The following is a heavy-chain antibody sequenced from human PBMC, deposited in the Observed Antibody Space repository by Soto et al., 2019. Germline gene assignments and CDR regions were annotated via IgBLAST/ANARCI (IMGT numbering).Heavy chain of an antibody. CDR2: IDWDDDK. CDR1: GFSLSTSGMR. D-gene: IGHD6-19*01. J-gene: IGHJ4*02. CDR3: ALSGSSGWYYFDH. V-gene: IGHV2-70*04. Sequence: SGPTLVNPTQTLTLTCTFSGFSLSTSGMRVNWIRQPPGKALEWLARIDWDDDKFYSTSLKTRLTISKDTSKNQVVLTLTNMDPVDTATYYCALSGSSGWYYFDHPGQVTLGTVSS.